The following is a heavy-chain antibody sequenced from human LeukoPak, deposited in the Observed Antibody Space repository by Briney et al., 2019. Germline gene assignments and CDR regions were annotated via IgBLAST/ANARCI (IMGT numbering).Heavy chain of an antibody. CDR1: GGSISSGGYS. Sequence: PSETLSLTCAVSGGSISSGGYSWSWIRQPPGKGLEGIGYIYYSGSTYYNPSLKSRVTISVDTSKNQFSLKLSSVPAADTAVYYCARADPHRGSYYAYYFDYWGQGTPVTVSS. J-gene: IGHJ4*02. V-gene: IGHV4-61*08. CDR3: ARADPHRGSYYAYYFDY. D-gene: IGHD1-26*01. CDR2: IYYSGST.